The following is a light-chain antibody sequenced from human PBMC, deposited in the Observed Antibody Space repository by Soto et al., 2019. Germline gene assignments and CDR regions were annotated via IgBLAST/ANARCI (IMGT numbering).Light chain of an antibody. CDR2: WAS. J-gene: IGKJ4*01. CDR3: QQYYSGFFT. CDR1: QTVFYSSDKKNY. Sequence: DIVMTQSPDSLPLSPGESATINCKSSQTVFYSSDKKNYLAWSQQKPGQPPKLLIFWASTRQTGVPDRFSGSGSGTDFTLTISSLQAEDLAVYYCQQYYSGFFTFGGGTKVEIK. V-gene: IGKV4-1*01.